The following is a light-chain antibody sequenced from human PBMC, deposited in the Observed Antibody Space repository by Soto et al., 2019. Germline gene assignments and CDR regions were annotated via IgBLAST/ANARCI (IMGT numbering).Light chain of an antibody. J-gene: IGKJ1*01. Sequence: DIQMTQSPSTLSASVGDRVTITCRASQSISSWLAWYQQKPGKAPKLLIYKASSLESGVPSRFSGSGSGTEFTVTISSLQPDDSTTYYCQQYNSYSVTFGQGTKVEIK. CDR1: QSISSW. CDR3: QQYNSYSVT. CDR2: KAS. V-gene: IGKV1-5*03.